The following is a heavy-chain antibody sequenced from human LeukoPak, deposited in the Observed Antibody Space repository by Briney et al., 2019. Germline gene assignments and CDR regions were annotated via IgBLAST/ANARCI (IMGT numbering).Heavy chain of an antibody. CDR2: IWYDGSNK. Sequence: QAGGSLRLSCAASGFTFSSYGMHWVRQAPGKGLEWVAVIWYDGSNKYYADPVKGRFTISRDNSKNTLYLQMNSLRAEDTAVYYCARPPDYGSGHNYYMDVWGKGTTVTVSS. D-gene: IGHD3-10*01. J-gene: IGHJ6*03. V-gene: IGHV3-33*01. CDR1: GFTFSSYG. CDR3: ARPPDYGSGHNYYMDV.